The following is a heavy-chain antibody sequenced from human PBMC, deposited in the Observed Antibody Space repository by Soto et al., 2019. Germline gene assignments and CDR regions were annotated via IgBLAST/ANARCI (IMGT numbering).Heavy chain of an antibody. J-gene: IGHJ4*02. CDR1: GYTFXSYD. CDR2: MNPNSGNT. CDR3: ARGPSGTDDY. D-gene: IGHD1-26*01. Sequence: QVQLVQSGAEXXXXXXXVKVSCKASGYTFXSYDINWVRQATGQGLEWMGWMNPNSGNTGYAQKFQGRVTMTRNTSISTAYMELSSLRSEDTAVYYCARGPSGTDDYWGQGTLVTVSS. V-gene: IGHV1-8*01.